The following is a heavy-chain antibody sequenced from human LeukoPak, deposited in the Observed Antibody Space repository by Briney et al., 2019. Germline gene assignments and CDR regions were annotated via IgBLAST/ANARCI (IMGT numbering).Heavy chain of an antibody. CDR3: ARGKYSYGSDAMVDY. Sequence: GGSLRLSCAASGFTFSSYGMHWVRQAPGKGLEWVSAISGSGGSTYYADSVKGRFTISRDNAKNSLYLQMNSLRAEDTAVYYCARGKYSYGSDAMVDYWGQGTLVTVSS. V-gene: IGHV3-23*01. J-gene: IGHJ4*02. CDR2: ISGSGGST. D-gene: IGHD5-18*01. CDR1: GFTFSSYG.